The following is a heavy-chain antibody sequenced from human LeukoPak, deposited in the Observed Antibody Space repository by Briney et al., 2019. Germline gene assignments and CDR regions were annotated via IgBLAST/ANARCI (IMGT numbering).Heavy chain of an antibody. CDR1: GYTFTDYY. V-gene: IGHV1-2*06. J-gene: IGHJ4*02. CDR2: INPNSGGT. D-gene: IGHD3-22*01. Sequence: GASVKVSCKASGYTFTDYYIHWVRQAPGQGLEWMGRINPNSGGTNYAQKFQGGVTMTRDTSIGTAYMELSRLRSDDTAVYYCARPFYYQSSALQWGQGTLVTVSS. CDR3: ARPFYYQSSALQ.